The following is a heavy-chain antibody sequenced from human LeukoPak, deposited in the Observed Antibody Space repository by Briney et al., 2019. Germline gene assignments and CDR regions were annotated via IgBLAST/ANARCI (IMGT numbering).Heavy chain of an antibody. CDR1: GGSFSGYY. Sequence: SETLSLTCAVYGGSFSGYYWSWIRQPPGKGLEWIGEINHSGSTNYNPSLKSRVTISVDTSKNQFSLKLSSVTAADTAVYYCARLQWLLLRRPHRTYYFDYSGQGTLVTVSS. J-gene: IGHJ4*02. D-gene: IGHD3-22*01. V-gene: IGHV4-34*01. CDR2: INHSGST. CDR3: ARLQWLLLRRPHRTYYFDY.